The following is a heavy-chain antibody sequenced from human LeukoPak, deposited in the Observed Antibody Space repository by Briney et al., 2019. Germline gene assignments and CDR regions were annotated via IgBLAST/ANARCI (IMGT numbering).Heavy chain of an antibody. D-gene: IGHD1-26*01. J-gene: IGHJ4*02. Sequence: PGGSLRLSCAASGFTFSSYAMSWVRQAPGKGLEWVSAISGSGGSTYYVDSVKGRFTISRDNSKNTLYLQMNSLRAEDTAVYYCAKEMSLFSWSYAFDYWGQGTLVTVSS. CDR1: GFTFSSYA. CDR2: ISGSGGST. V-gene: IGHV3-23*01. CDR3: AKEMSLFSWSYAFDY.